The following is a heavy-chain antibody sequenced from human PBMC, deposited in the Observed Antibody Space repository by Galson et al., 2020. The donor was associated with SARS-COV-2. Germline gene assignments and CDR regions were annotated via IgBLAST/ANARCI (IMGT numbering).Heavy chain of an antibody. D-gene: IGHD1-26*01. Sequence: ASVKVSCTVSGYTLTELSMHWVRQAPGKGLEWMGGFDPEDGETIYAQKFQGRVTMTEDTSTDTAYMELSSLRSEDTAVYYCATDPLYSGSYYAFDIWGQGTMVTVSS. V-gene: IGHV1-24*01. CDR2: FDPEDGET. CDR1: GYTLTELS. J-gene: IGHJ3*02. CDR3: ATDPLYSGSYYAFDI.